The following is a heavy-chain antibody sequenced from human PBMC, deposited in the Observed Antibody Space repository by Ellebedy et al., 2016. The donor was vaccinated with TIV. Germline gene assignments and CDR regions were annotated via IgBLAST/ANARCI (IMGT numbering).Heavy chain of an antibody. CDR2: IKQDGSEK. D-gene: IGHD2-2*01. Sequence: PGGSLRLSCAASGFRFSSYAMNWVRQAPGKGLEWEANIKQDGSEKYYVDSVKGRFTISRDNANSLLYLQINSLGAEDTAVYYCARGRYCSSSSRGFLDYWGQGTLITVSS. J-gene: IGHJ4*02. CDR3: ARGRYCSSSSRGFLDY. CDR1: GFRFSSYA. V-gene: IGHV3-7*03.